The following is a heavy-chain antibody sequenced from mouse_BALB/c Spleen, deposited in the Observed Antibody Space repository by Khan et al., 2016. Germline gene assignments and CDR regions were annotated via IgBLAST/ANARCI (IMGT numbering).Heavy chain of an antibody. V-gene: IGHV1S81*02. D-gene: IGHD1-1*01. Sequence: QVQLQQPGAELVKAGASVKMSCKASGYTFTSYWMHWVKQRLGQGLEWFAETNPTNGRTYYNEKFKSKATLTVEKSSSTAYMLLSGPTFEDSAVYYCARIKKIVATYFDYRGQGTTLTVSS. CDR1: GYTFTSYW. CDR3: ARIKKIVATYFDY. CDR2: TNPTNGRT. J-gene: IGHJ2*01.